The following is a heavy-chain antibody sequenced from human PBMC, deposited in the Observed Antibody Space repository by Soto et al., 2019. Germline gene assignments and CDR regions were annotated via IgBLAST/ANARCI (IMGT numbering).Heavy chain of an antibody. CDR2: FDPEDGET. J-gene: IGHJ5*02. D-gene: IGHD3-10*01. CDR1: GYPLTELS. Sequence: XSVKVSCNVSGYPLTELSMHWVRQYPGKGLEWMGGFDPEDGETIYAQKFQGRVTMTEDTSTDTAYMELSSLRSEDTAVYYCATSKTRRVRRGHWFDPWGQGTRVIVSS. CDR3: ATSKTRRVRRGHWFDP. V-gene: IGHV1-24*01.